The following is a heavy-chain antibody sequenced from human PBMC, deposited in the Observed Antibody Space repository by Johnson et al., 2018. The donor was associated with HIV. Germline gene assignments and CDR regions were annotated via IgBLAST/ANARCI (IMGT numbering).Heavy chain of an antibody. CDR3: AKDVGNFWPDAFDI. D-gene: IGHD1-26*01. Sequence: QEQLVESGGGVVQPGESLRLSCVASGFTFSRYGMHWVRQAPGKGLEWVAFMRYNGSDEYYADSVKGRFTISRDNSKSTLYLQMSSLRAEDTAVYYCAKDVGNFWPDAFDIWGQGTMVTVSS. CDR1: GFTFSRYG. J-gene: IGHJ3*02. V-gene: IGHV3-30*02. CDR2: MRYNGSDE.